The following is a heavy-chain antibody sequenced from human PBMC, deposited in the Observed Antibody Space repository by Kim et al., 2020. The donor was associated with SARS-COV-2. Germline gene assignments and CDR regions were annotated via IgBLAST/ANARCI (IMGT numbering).Heavy chain of an antibody. D-gene: IGHD2-8*01. J-gene: IGHJ5*01. CDR3: VRDVSQWSWFDS. Sequence: SETLSLTCTVSGVSVSTGSYHWSWIREPPGKGLEWIGFVSYSGNTDYNPSLKSRATISADMSKNQFSLNLASVTAADTAVYYCVRDVSQWSWFDSWCQG. CDR1: GVSVSTGSYH. V-gene: IGHV4-61*01. CDR2: VSYSGNT.